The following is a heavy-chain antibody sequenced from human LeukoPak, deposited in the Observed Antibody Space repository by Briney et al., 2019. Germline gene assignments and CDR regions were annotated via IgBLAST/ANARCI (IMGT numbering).Heavy chain of an antibody. D-gene: IGHD3-22*01. CDR2: ISGSGGST. Sequence: PGGSLRLSCAASGFTFSSYAMSWVRQAPGKGLEWVSAISGSGGSTYYADSVKGRFTISRDNSKNTLYLQMNSLRAEDTAVYYCAKLGPTMIVVVIASYFDYWGQGTLVTVSS. J-gene: IGHJ4*02. V-gene: IGHV3-23*01. CDR1: GFTFSSYA. CDR3: AKLGPTMIVVVIASYFDY.